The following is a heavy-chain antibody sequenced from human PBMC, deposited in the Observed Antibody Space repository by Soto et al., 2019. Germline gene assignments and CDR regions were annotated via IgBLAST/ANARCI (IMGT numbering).Heavy chain of an antibody. Sequence: QVQLQQWGAGLLKPSETLSLTCAVYGGSFSGYYWSWIRQPPGKGLEWIGEINHSGSTNYNPSLKSGVNVSVDTSKNQFSLKLSSVTAADTAVYYCARAPAAGRVGWGQGTLVTVSS. CDR2: INHSGST. CDR1: GGSFSGYY. D-gene: IGHD6-13*01. J-gene: IGHJ4*02. V-gene: IGHV4-34*01. CDR3: ARAPAAGRVG.